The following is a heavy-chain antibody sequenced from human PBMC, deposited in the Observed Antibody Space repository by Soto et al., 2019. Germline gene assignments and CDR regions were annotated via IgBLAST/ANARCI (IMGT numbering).Heavy chain of an antibody. D-gene: IGHD5-18*01. CDR2: IKQDGSEK. Sequence: GGSLRLSCAASGFTFSSYWMSWVRQAPGKGLEWVANIKQDGSEKYYVDSVKGRFTISRDNAKNSLYLQMNSLRAEDTAVYYCARQGGIFLWLRPFDYWGQGTLVTVSS. J-gene: IGHJ4*02. CDR3: ARQGGIFLWLRPFDY. V-gene: IGHV3-7*01. CDR1: GFTFSSYW.